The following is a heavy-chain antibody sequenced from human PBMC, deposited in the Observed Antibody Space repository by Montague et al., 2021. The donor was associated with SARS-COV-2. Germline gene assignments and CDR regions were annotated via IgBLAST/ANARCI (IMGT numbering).Heavy chain of an antibody. CDR1: SGSIISSGYY. V-gene: IGHV4-39*02. Sequence: SETLSLTCSVSSGSIISSGYYWGWIRQPPGKELEWIGNIDYSGTTXYXXXXQXRGTISVGTSKNHLSLRLSSVTAADTAVYFCARGMIRGVTTPLDYWGQGSQVTVSS. J-gene: IGHJ4*02. CDR2: IDYSGTT. CDR3: ARGMIRGVTTPLDY. D-gene: IGHD3-10*01.